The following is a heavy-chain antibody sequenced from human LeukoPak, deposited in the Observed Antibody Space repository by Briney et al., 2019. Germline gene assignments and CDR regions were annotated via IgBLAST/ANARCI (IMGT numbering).Heavy chain of an antibody. J-gene: IGHJ4*02. CDR1: GLTVSSNY. V-gene: IGHV3-53*01. CDR3: ARTFVSGDGYKVGYFDY. D-gene: IGHD5-24*01. CDR2: IYSGGST. Sequence: GGSLRLSCAASGLTVSSNYMSWVRQAPGKGLEWVSLIYSGGSTYYADSVKGRFTISRDNSKNTLHLQMNSLSAEDTAVYYCARTFVSGDGYKVGYFDYWGQGTLVTVSS.